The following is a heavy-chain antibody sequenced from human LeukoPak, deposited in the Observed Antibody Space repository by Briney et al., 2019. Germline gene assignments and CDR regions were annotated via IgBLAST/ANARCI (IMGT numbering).Heavy chain of an antibody. J-gene: IGHJ4*02. V-gene: IGHV1-2*02. Sequence: ASVKVSCKAPGYTFTRYHMHWVRQAPGQGLEWMGWINPNRGGTDYAQKFQGGVTMTSDTSINTAYMELTSLRSDDTAVFYCARGDSSGYYYWGQGTLVIVSS. CDR1: GYTFTRYH. CDR3: ARGDSSGYYY. D-gene: IGHD3-22*01. CDR2: INPNRGGT.